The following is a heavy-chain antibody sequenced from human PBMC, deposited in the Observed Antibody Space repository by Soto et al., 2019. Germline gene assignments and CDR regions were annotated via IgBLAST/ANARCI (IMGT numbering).Heavy chain of an antibody. D-gene: IGHD3-3*01. Sequence: QVQLVESGGGVVQHGRSLRLSCAASGFTFSSYGMHWVRQAPGKGLEWVAVISYDGSNKYYADSVKGRFTISRDNSKNTLYLQMNSLRAEDTAVYYCAKDRSAWSGYYYFDYWGQGTLVTVSS. CDR1: GFTFSSYG. V-gene: IGHV3-30*18. CDR2: ISYDGSNK. CDR3: AKDRSAWSGYYYFDY. J-gene: IGHJ4*02.